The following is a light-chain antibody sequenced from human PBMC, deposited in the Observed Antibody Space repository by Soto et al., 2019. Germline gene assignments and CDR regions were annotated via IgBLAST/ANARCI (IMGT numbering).Light chain of an antibody. CDR1: QSVSSNF. V-gene: IGKV3-20*01. Sequence: PLSCWASQSVSSNFLAWYQQKPGQAPRLLIYDASNRATGIPDRFSGSGSGTDFTLTISRLEPEDFAVYYCQQYGSSPRTFGQGTKVEIK. J-gene: IGKJ1*01. CDR2: DAS. CDR3: QQYGSSPRT.